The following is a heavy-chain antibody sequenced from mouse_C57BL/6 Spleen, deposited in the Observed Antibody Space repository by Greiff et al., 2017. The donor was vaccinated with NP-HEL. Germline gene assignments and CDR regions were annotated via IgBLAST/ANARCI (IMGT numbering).Heavy chain of an antibody. CDR1: GYAFSSSW. Sequence: VQGVESGPELVKPGASVKISCKASGYAFSSSWMNWVKQRPGKGLEWIGRIYPGDGDTNYNGKFKGKATLTADKSSSTAYMQLSSLTSEDSAVYFCARYSNYDWFAYWGQGTLVTVSA. V-gene: IGHV1-82*01. CDR2: IYPGDGDT. J-gene: IGHJ3*01. D-gene: IGHD2-5*01. CDR3: ARYSNYDWFAY.